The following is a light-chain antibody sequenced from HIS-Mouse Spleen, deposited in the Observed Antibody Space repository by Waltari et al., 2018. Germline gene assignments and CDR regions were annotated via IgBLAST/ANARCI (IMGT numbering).Light chain of an antibody. CDR3: AAWDDSLSGPV. J-gene: IGLJ3*02. Sequence: QSVLTQPPSASGTPGQRVTISCSGRSSNIGSNYVYWYQQLPGTAPKLLIYRNNHRPSGVPDRFSGSKSGTSASLAISGLRSEDEADYYCAAWDDSLSGPVFGGGTKLTVL. V-gene: IGLV1-47*01. CDR1: SSNIGSNY. CDR2: RNN.